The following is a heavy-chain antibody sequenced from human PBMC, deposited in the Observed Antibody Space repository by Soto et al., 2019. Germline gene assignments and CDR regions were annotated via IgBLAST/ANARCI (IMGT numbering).Heavy chain of an antibody. V-gene: IGHV3-74*01. D-gene: IGHD1-1*01. CDR2: ISHDGTTT. CDR3: AKDLGNSPGY. CDR1: GFTFSSSL. J-gene: IGHJ4*02. Sequence: GGSLRLSCAASGFTFSSSLMFWVRQAPGKGLVWMSRISHDGTTTNYVDSVKGRFTISRDNAKNTVYLQMNSLRAEDTAVYYCAKDLGNSPGYCGQRNLVTVSS.